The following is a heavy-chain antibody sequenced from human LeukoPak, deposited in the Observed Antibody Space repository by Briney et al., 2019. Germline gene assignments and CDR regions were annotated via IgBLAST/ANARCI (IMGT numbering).Heavy chain of an antibody. J-gene: IGHJ4*02. CDR1: GFTFSSYA. D-gene: IGHD3-10*01. CDR3: ATDMVRGVKFRDY. V-gene: IGHV3-23*01. CDR2: ISGSGGST. Sequence: PGGSLRLSCAASGFTFSSYAMSWVRQAPGKGLEWVSAISGSGGSTYYADSVKGRFTISRDNPKNTLYLQMNSLRAEDTAVYYCATDMVRGVKFRDYWGQGTLVTVSS.